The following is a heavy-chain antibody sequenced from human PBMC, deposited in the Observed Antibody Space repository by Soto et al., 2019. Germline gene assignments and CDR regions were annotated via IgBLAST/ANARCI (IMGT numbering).Heavy chain of an antibody. V-gene: IGHV1-46*01. CDR1: GYTFTNYY. Sequence: ASVKVSCKASGYTFTNYYMHWVRQAPGQGLEWMGMINPSGGNTNYAQKFQGRVTRTRDTSTSTVYMELSSLRSDDTAVYYCARVTGTIGYFDYWGQGTLVTVSS. CDR2: INPSGGNT. D-gene: IGHD1-7*01. CDR3: ARVTGTIGYFDY. J-gene: IGHJ4*02.